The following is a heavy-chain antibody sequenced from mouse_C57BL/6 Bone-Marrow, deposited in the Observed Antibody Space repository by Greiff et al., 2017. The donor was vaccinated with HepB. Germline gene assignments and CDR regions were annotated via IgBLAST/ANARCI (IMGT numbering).Heavy chain of an antibody. D-gene: IGHD1-1*01. Sequence: DVQLVESGGGLVQPGGSLSLSCAASGFTFTDYYMSWVRQPPGKALEWLGFIRNKANGYTTEYSASVKGRFTISRDNSQSILYLQMNALRAEDSATYYCASPDYYGSSYYAMDYWGQGTSVTVSS. CDR3: ASPDYYGSSYYAMDY. V-gene: IGHV7-3*01. CDR2: IRNKANGYTT. CDR1: GFTFTDYY. J-gene: IGHJ4*01.